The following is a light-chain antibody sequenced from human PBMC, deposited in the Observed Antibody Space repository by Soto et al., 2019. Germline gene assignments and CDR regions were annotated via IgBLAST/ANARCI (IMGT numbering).Light chain of an antibody. CDR3: QHYGSPLT. CDR1: QSVRSSY. CDR2: GAS. Sequence: ESVLTQSPGTLSLSPGGRATLSCRASQSVRSSYLAWYQQRPGQAPRLLIFGASFRATGIPDRFSGSGSGTDFTLTISTLEPEDFAVYYCQHYGSPLTFGGGTKVEIK. J-gene: IGKJ4*01. V-gene: IGKV3-20*01.